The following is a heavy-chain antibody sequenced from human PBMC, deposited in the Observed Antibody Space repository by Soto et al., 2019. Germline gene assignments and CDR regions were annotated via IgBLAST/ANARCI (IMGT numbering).Heavy chain of an antibody. CDR1: GGSFSDYY. CDR3: ARENTVTTGIDY. Sequence: PSATLSLTCAVYGGSFSDYYWSWIRQPPGKGLEWIGEINHSGSTNYNPSLKSRVTISLDTSKNQFSLKLSSVTAADTAVYYCARENTVTTGIDYWGQGTLVTVSS. V-gene: IGHV4-34*01. CDR2: INHSGST. D-gene: IGHD4-4*01. J-gene: IGHJ4*02.